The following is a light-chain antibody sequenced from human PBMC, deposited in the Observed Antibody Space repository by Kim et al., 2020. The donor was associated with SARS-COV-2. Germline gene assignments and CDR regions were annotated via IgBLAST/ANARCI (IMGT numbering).Light chain of an antibody. CDR1: KLGDKY. J-gene: IGLJ3*02. CDR2: QDS. V-gene: IGLV3-1*01. CDR3: QAWDSSTAV. Sequence: SVTPGQTASITCSGDKLGDKYACWYQQKPGQSPVLVSCQDSKRPSGIPERFSGSNSGNTATLTISGTQAMYEADYYCQAWDSSTAVFGGGTQLTVL.